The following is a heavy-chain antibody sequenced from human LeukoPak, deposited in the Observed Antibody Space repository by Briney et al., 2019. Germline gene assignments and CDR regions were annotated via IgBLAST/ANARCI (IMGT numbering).Heavy chain of an antibody. J-gene: IGHJ4*02. CDR3: ARVHPSSGYYNFDY. V-gene: IGHV4-59*08. Sequence: SEILSLTCTVSGGSISSYYWSWIRQPPGKGLEWIGYIYYSGSTNYNPSLKSRVTISVDTSKNQFSLKLSSVTAADTAVYYCARVHPSSGYYNFDYWGQGTLVTVSS. D-gene: IGHD3-22*01. CDR2: IYYSGST. CDR1: GGSISSYY.